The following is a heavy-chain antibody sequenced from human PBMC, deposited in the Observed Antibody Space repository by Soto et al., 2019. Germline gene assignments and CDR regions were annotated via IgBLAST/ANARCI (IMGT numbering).Heavy chain of an antibody. J-gene: IGHJ3*02. D-gene: IGHD3-22*01. CDR3: ASGEFGITMIVVVRGEPRTIKRWAFDI. CDR2: IIPIFGTA. Sequence: ASVKVSCKASGGTFSSYAISWVRQAPGQGLEWMGGIIPIFGTANYAQKFQGRVTITADESTSTAYMELSSLRSEDTAVYYCASGEFGITMIVVVRGEPRTIKRWAFDIWGQGTMVTVSS. CDR1: GGTFSSYA. V-gene: IGHV1-69*13.